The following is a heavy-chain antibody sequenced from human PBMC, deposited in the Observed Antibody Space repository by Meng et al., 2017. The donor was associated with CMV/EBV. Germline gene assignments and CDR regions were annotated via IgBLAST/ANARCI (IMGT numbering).Heavy chain of an antibody. J-gene: IGHJ6*02. CDR1: GYTFTELS. CDR3: ATATGYYYGMDV. Sequence: ASVKVSCKVSGYTFTELSMHWVRQAPGKGLEWMGGFDPEDGETIYAQKFQGRVTMTEDTSTDTAYMELSSLRSEDTAVYYCATATGYYYGMDVWGQGTTVTVSS. CDR2: FDPEDGET. V-gene: IGHV1-24*01.